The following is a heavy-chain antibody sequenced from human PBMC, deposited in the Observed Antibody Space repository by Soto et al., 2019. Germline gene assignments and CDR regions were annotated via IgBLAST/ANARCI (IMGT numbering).Heavy chain of an antibody. CDR2: VNTYNGNP. Sequence: QVQLVQSGVEVKKPGASVKVSCKASGYTFTNYAISWVRQAPGRGLEWMGWVNTYNGNPNYAQIFQGRVTMTTDTSTGTAYMELRSLKSGDSAVYYCARDSQYSTDRQRFDSWGQGTLVTVSS. V-gene: IGHV1-18*01. D-gene: IGHD6-6*01. J-gene: IGHJ4*02. CDR3: ARDSQYSTDRQRFDS. CDR1: GYTFTNYA.